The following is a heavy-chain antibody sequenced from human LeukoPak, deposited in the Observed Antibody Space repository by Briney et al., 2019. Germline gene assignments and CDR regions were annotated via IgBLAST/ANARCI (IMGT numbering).Heavy chain of an antibody. V-gene: IGHV4-61*01. CDR1: GGSVSSGSYY. J-gene: IGHJ4*02. D-gene: IGHD6-19*01. CDR3: ARGRSSFFDY. Sequence: SETLSLTCTVSGGSVSSGSYYWSWIRQPPGKGLEWIGYIYYSGSTDYNPSLKSRVTISVDTSKNQFSLKLSSVTAADTAVYYCARGRSSFFDYWGQGTLVTVSS. CDR2: IYYSGST.